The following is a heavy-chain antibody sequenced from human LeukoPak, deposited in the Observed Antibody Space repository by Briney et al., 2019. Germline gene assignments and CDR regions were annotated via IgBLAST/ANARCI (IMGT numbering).Heavy chain of an antibody. CDR2: IYYSGNT. J-gene: IGHJ4*02. V-gene: IGHV4-59*02. D-gene: IGHD4-11*01. Sequence: PSETLSLTCTVSGGSVSGYYWSWIRQPPGKGLEWIGYIYYSGNTNYNPPLKSRLIMSLDTSKNHFSLKLNSVTAADTAVYYCARPFGARPWTTAIDYWGQGTLVTVSS. CDR1: GGSVSGYY. CDR3: ARPFGARPWTTAIDY.